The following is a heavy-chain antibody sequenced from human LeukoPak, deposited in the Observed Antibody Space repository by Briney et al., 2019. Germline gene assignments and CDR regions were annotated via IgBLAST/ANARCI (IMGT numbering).Heavy chain of an antibody. V-gene: IGHV3-23*01. CDR2: ISGSGGST. CDR1: GFTFSSYA. D-gene: IGHD3-22*01. CDR3: AKAHAPPGGYDSSGYYSAVPTDY. J-gene: IGHJ4*02. Sequence: HPGGSLRLSCAASGFTFSSYAMSWVRQAPGKGLEWVSAISGSGGSTYYADSVKGRFTISRDNSKNTLYLQMNSLRAEDTAVYYCAKAHAPPGGYDSSGYYSAVPTDYWGQGTLVTVSS.